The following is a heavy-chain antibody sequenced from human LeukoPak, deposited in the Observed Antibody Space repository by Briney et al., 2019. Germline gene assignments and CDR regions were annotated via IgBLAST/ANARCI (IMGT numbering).Heavy chain of an antibody. Sequence: PGRSLRLSCAASGFTFSSYAMSWVRQAPGKGLEWVSDITGSGDDTDYADSVKGRFTVSRDNSRNTLYLQINSLRAEDTAVYYCAKNGAYSGHDYIDYWGQGTLVTVSS. V-gene: IGHV3-23*01. J-gene: IGHJ4*02. CDR3: AKNGAYSGHDYIDY. D-gene: IGHD5-12*01. CDR2: ITGSGDDT. CDR1: GFTFSSYA.